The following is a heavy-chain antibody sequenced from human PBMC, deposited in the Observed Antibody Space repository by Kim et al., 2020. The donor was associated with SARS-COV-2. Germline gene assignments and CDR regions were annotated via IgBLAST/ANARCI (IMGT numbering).Heavy chain of an antibody. CDR2: INGSNGDT. CDR3: ARGLEFSYGGGWGDDFDV. J-gene: IGHJ6*01. V-gene: IGHV1-18*01. Sequence: ASVKVSCKAYGYTFSSFGLNWVRQAPGQGLEWMGWINGSNGDTNYSQKFRGRVTMTTDSSTGTAYMELRSLRSDDTAVYYCARGLEFSYGGGWGDDFDVW. CDR1: GYTFSSFG. D-gene: IGHD2-15*01.